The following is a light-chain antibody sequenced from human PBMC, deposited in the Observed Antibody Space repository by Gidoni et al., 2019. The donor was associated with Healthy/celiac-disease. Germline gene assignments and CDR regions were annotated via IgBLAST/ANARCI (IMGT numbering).Light chain of an antibody. J-gene: IGLJ2*01. Sequence: SYVLTQPPSVSVAPGKTARITCGGKNIGIKSVHWYQQKPGQAPVLVIYYDSDRPSGSPERFSGSNSGNTATLTISRVEAGDEADYYCQVWDSSSDQAVFGGGTKLTVL. V-gene: IGLV3-21*04. CDR1: NIGIKS. CDR2: YDS. CDR3: QVWDSSSDQAV.